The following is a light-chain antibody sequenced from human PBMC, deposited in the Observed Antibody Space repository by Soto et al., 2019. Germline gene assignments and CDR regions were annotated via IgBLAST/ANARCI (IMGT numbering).Light chain of an antibody. CDR2: DND. CDR3: GTWDTSLSGVV. Sequence: QSALTQPPSVSAAPGQKVTISCSGSNSNIGNNYVSWYQQLPGTAPKLLIYDNDKRPSGILDRFSGSKSGTSATLGITGLQTGDEADYYCGTWDTSLSGVVFGGGTKVTVL. CDR1: NSNIGNNY. J-gene: IGLJ2*01. V-gene: IGLV1-51*01.